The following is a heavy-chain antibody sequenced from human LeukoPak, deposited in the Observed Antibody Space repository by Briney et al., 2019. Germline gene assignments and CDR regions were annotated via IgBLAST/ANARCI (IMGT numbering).Heavy chain of an antibody. V-gene: IGHV1-69*05. CDR3: ARGRSGVPAVTYNWFDP. CDR1: GGTFNSNA. Sequence: ASVTVSFKASGGTFNSNAFHWVRQAPGQGLEWMGGITPIFGSTKYAQKFQGRVTVTTDESTSTAYMELSDLRSDDTAVYYCARGRSGVPAVTYNWFDPWGQGTLVTVSS. J-gene: IGHJ5*02. CDR2: ITPIFGST. D-gene: IGHD6-13*01.